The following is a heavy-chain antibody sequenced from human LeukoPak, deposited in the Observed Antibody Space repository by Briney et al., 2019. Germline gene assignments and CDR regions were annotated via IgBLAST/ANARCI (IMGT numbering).Heavy chain of an antibody. CDR2: INPHTGGT. Sequence: ASVKVSCKASGYTFTDYYMHWVRQARGQGLEWMGWINPHTGGTNFPQKFQGRVTMTRDTSISTGYMEVNWLTSDDTAVYFCARTYCSSSSCYAGFDYWGQGTLVTVSS. CDR1: GYTFTDYY. J-gene: IGHJ4*02. CDR3: ARTYCSSSSCYAGFDY. D-gene: IGHD2-2*01. V-gene: IGHV1-2*02.